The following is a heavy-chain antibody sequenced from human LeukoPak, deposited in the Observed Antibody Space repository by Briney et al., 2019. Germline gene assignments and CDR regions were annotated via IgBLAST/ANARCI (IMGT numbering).Heavy chain of an antibody. V-gene: IGHV3-13*01. D-gene: IGHD5/OR15-5a*01. CDR1: GFTFRDYD. CDR3: IRGGIRVSGIDAFDI. CDR2: IGIGDDT. J-gene: IGHJ3*02. Sequence: HPGGSLRLSCAASGFTFRDYDMHWVRQVPGSGLEWVSAIGIGDDTHYPDSVKGRFTISRENAKNSLYLQMNTLRDGDTAVYYCIRGGIRVSGIDAFDIWGQGTMVTVSS.